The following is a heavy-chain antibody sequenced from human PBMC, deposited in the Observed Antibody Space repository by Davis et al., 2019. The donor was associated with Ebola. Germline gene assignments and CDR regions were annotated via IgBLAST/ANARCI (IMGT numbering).Heavy chain of an antibody. CDR2: INAGNGNT. Sequence: ASVKVSCKASGYTFTSYAMHWVRQAPGQRLEWMGWINAGNGNTKYSQKFQGRVTITRDTSASTAYMELSSLRSEDTAVYYCARDVATIYFCYFDYWGQGTLVTVSS. CDR3: ARDVATIYFCYFDY. CDR1: GYTFTSYA. J-gene: IGHJ4*02. V-gene: IGHV1-3*01. D-gene: IGHD5-12*01.